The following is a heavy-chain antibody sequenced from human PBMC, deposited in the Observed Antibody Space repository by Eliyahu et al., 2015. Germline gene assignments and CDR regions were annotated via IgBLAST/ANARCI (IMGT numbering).Heavy chain of an antibody. CDR2: ISYDGSNK. J-gene: IGHJ6*03. D-gene: IGHD2-2*01. V-gene: IGHV3-30-3*01. CDR3: ASYCSSTSCHPYYYYYMDV. Sequence: QVQLVESGGGVVQPGRSLRLSXAASGFPFXXXSXHWVRQAPGKGLEWVAVISYDGSNKYYADSVKGRFTISRDNSKNTLYLQMNSLRAEDTAVYYCASYCSSTSCHPYYYYYMDVWGKGTTVTVSS. CDR1: GFPFXXXS.